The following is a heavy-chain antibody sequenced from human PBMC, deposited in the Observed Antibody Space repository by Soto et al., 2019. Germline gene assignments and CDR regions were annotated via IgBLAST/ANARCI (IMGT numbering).Heavy chain of an antibody. CDR3: ARDRCSGGSCFYYGMDV. V-gene: IGHV3-21*01. J-gene: IGHJ6*02. Sequence: GGSLRLSCAASGFTFSSYSMNWVRQAPGKGLEWVSSISSSSYIYYADSVKGRSTISRDNAKNSLYLQMNSLRAEDTAVYYCARDRCSGGSCFYYGMDVWGQGTTVTVSS. CDR1: GFTFSSYS. CDR2: ISSSSYI. D-gene: IGHD2-15*01.